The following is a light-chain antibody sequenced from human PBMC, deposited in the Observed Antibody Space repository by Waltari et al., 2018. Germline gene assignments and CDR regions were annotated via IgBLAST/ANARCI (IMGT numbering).Light chain of an antibody. CDR2: DAS. CDR3: QQYNNWPYT. J-gene: IGKJ2*01. V-gene: IGKV3-15*01. Sequence: EIVMTQSPATLSVSPGERATLSCRASQRISSNLAWYQQKPGQAPRLLIYDASTRATGIPATFSGSGSGTEFTLTISSLQSEDFAVYHCQQYNNWPYTFGQGTKLEIK. CDR1: QRISSN.